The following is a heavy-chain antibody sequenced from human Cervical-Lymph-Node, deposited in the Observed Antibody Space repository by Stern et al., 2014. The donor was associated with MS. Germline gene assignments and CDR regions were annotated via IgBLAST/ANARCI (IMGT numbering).Heavy chain of an antibody. V-gene: IGHV4-61*01. J-gene: IGHJ4*02. CDR1: GGSVSSGSYY. D-gene: IGHD4-23*01. CDR3: ARAPYGGGPFDY. Sequence: MQLVESGPGLVKPSETLSLTCTVSGGSVSSGSYYWSWIRQPPGKGLEWIGYIYYSGSTNYNPSLKSRVTISDDTSKNQFSLKLSSVTAADTAVYYCARAPYGGGPFDYWGQGTLVTVSS. CDR2: IYYSGST.